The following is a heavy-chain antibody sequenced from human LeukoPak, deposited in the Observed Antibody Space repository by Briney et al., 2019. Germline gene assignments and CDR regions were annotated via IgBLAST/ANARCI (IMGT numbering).Heavy chain of an antibody. V-gene: IGHV3-23*01. CDR3: VREARESGGFDY. D-gene: IGHD5-24*01. Sequence: QPGGSLRLSCAASGFTFSSYAMSWARQAPGKGLEWVSAISGSGGSTYYADSVKGRFTISRDNAKNSLYLQMNSLRAEDTAVYYCVREARESGGFDYWGQGTLVTVSS. CDR1: GFTFSSYA. J-gene: IGHJ4*02. CDR2: ISGSGGST.